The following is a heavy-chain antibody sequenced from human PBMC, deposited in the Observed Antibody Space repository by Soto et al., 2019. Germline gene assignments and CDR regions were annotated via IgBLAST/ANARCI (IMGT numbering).Heavy chain of an antibody. CDR1: GYTFTSYY. D-gene: IGHD3-10*01. V-gene: IGHV1-46*01. CDR3: ARDQGAFYYGSDCYYGMDV. Sequence: ASVKVSCKASGYTFTSYYMHWVRQAPGQGLEWMGIINPSGGSTSYAQKFQGRVTMTRDTSTSTVYMELSSLRSEDTAMYYCARDQGAFYYGSDCYYGMDVWGQGTTVTVSS. J-gene: IGHJ6*02. CDR2: INPSGGST.